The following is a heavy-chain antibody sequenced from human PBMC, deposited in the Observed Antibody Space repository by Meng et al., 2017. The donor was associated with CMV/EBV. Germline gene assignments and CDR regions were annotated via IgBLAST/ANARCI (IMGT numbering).Heavy chain of an antibody. D-gene: IGHD2-15*01. CDR1: GFTFTNNA. CDR2: ISYGGINT. V-gene: IGHV3-30-3*01. CDR3: VRDRGASVVAAARGYFYYGMDV. J-gene: IGHJ6*02. Sequence: GESLKISCAASGFTFTNNAMHWVRQAPGKGLEWVAVISYGGINTYHADPVRGRFTISRDNSKNTVYLQMNSLRADDTAVYYCVRDRGASVVAAARGYFYYGMDVWGQGTTVTVSS.